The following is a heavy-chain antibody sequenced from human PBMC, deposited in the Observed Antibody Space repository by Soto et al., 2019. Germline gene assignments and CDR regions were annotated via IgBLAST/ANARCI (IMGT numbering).Heavy chain of an antibody. V-gene: IGHV5-51*01. J-gene: IGHJ6*02. CDR2: IYPGYSDT. CDR3: ARHGRYCSSISCPQEGYYYYYGMDV. CDR1: GYSFTSYW. D-gene: IGHD2-2*01. Sequence: GESLKISCKGSGYSFTSYWIGWVRQMPGKGLEWMGIIYPGYSDTRHSPSFQGQVTISTDKSISTPYLYWRSLQPSDTAMYLCARHGRYCSSISCPQEGYYYYYGMDVWGQGTTGTVSS.